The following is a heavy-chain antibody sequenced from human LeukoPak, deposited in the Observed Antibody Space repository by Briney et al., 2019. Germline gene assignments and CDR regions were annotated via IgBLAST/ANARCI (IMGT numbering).Heavy chain of an antibody. D-gene: IGHD1-14*01. V-gene: IGHV1-69*04. CDR2: IIPILGIA. CDR1: GGTFSSYT. CDR3: AREPPPDYYFDY. Sequence: SVKVSCKASGGTFSSYTISWVRQAPGQGLERMGRIIPILGIANYAQKFQGRVTITADKSTSTAYMELSSLRSEDTAVYYCAREPPPDYYFDYWGQGTLVTVSS. J-gene: IGHJ4*02.